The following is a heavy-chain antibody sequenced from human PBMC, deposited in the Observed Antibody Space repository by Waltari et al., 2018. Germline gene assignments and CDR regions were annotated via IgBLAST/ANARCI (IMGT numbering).Heavy chain of an antibody. J-gene: IGHJ6*02. CDR1: GFSFSSYE. V-gene: IGHV3-48*03. Sequence: EVQLVESGGGLVQPGGSLRLSCAASGFSFSSYEMNWVPRVPGKGLEWVSNISSSGSTIYYADSVKGRFTISRDNAKNSLYLQMNSLRAEDTAVYYCARDRRTLYYYYGMDVWGQGTTVTVSS. CDR3: ARDRRTLYYYYGMDV. CDR2: ISSSGSTI.